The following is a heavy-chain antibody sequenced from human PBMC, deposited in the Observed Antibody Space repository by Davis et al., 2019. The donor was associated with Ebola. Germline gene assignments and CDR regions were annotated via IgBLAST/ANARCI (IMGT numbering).Heavy chain of an antibody. CDR2: VSHSEREK. V-gene: IGHV3-30*04. Sequence: GESLKISCAASGFTFSDHAMHWIRQAPGKGLEWVAVVSHSEREKFYADSVKGRFTTSRDNSENTLYLQMNSLTADDTAVYYCARAVFHEVLDFWGQGTPVTVSS. CDR3: ARAVFHEVLDF. J-gene: IGHJ4*02. D-gene: IGHD3-3*01. CDR1: GFTFSDHA.